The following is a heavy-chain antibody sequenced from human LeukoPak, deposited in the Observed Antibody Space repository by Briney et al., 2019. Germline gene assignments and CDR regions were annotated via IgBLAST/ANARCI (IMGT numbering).Heavy chain of an antibody. D-gene: IGHD5-18*01. Sequence: ASETLSLTCTVSGGSFSSYYWSWIRQPPGKGLEWIGYIYYSGSTNYTPSLKSRVTISVDTSKNQFSLKLSSVTAADTAVYYCARDSGYSYGLDYWGQGTLVTVSS. J-gene: IGHJ4*02. CDR1: GGSFSSYY. V-gene: IGHV4-59*01. CDR3: ARDSGYSYGLDY. CDR2: IYYSGST.